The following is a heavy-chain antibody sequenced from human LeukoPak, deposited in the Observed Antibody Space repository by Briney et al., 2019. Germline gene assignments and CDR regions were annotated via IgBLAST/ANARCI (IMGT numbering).Heavy chain of an antibody. J-gene: IGHJ4*02. V-gene: IGHV4-39*07. D-gene: IGHD6-19*01. Sequence: SETLSLTCTVSGGSISSSSYYWGWIRQPPGKGLEWIGSIYHSGSTYYNPSLKSRVTISVDTSKNQFSLKLSSVTAADTAVYYCARGIAVAGVFDYWGQGTLVTVSS. CDR1: GGSISSSSYY. CDR2: IYHSGST. CDR3: ARGIAVAGVFDY.